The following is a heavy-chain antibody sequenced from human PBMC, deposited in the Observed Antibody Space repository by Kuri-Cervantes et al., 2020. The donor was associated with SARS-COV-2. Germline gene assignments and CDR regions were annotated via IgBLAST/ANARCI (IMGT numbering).Heavy chain of an antibody. V-gene: IGHV2-5*01. CDR2: IYWNDDK. J-gene: IGHJ4*02. Sequence: SGPTLVKPTQTLTLTCTFSGFSLSTSGVGVGWIRQPPGKALEWLALIYWNDDKRYSPSLKSRLTITKDTSKNQVVLTMTNMDPVDTATYYCAHRRGVWYSSSSADFDYWGQGTLVTVSS. CDR3: AHRRGVWYSSSSADFDY. D-gene: IGHD6-6*01. CDR1: GFSLSTSGVG.